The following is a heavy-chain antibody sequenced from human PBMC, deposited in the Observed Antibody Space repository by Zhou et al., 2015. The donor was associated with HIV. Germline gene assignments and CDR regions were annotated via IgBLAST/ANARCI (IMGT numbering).Heavy chain of an antibody. Sequence: QVQLVQSGAEVKKPGSSVKVSCKASGGTFSSYAISWVRQAPGQGLEWMGGIIPIFGTANYAQKFQGRVTITADESTSTAYMELSSLRSEDTAVYYCAREPSPGIAVAGHGGYYFDYWGQGTLVTVSS. CDR3: AREPSPGIAVAGHGGYYFDY. CDR2: IIPIFGTA. J-gene: IGHJ4*02. D-gene: IGHD6-19*01. V-gene: IGHV1-69*01. CDR1: GGTFSSYA.